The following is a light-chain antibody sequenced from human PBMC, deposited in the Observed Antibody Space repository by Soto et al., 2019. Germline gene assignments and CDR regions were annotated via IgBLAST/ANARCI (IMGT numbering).Light chain of an antibody. CDR3: SSFAGNNPFV. V-gene: IGLV2-8*01. CDR1: SSDVGGYNY. J-gene: IGLJ2*01. CDR2: EVS. Sequence: QSVLTQPPSASGSPGQSVTISCTGTSSDVGGYNYVSWYQQHPGKAPKLIISEVSKRPSGVPDRFSGSKSGNPASLTVAGLQAEDEADYYCSSFAGNNPFVFGGGTKLTVL.